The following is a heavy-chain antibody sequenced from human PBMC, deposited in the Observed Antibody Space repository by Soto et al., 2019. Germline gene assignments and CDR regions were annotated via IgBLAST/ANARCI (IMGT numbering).Heavy chain of an antibody. CDR3: AKGHVSTSVNYYGMDV. CDR1: GFTFDDYT. Sequence: GGSLRLSCAASGFTFDDYTMHWVRQAPGKGLEWVSLISWDGGSTYYADSVKGRFTISRDNSKNSLYLQMNSLRTEDTALYYCAKGHVSTSVNYYGMDVWGQGTTVTVSS. J-gene: IGHJ6*02. D-gene: IGHD5-12*01. V-gene: IGHV3-43*01. CDR2: ISWDGGST.